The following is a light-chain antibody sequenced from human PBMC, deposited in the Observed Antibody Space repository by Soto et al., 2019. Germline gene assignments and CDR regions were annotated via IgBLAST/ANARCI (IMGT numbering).Light chain of an antibody. J-gene: IGKJ4*01. Sequence: DIQMTQSPSSLSASVGDRVTITCQASQDISNYLNWYQQKPGKAPKLLIYDASNLETGVPSRFSGSGSGTDFTFTISSLQPEDIATYYCQQYDNLPTFGGGPNVDIK. CDR2: DAS. V-gene: IGKV1-33*01. CDR3: QQYDNLPT. CDR1: QDISNY.